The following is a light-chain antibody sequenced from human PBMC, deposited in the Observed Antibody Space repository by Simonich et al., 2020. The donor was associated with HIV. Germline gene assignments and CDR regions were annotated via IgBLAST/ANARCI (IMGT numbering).Light chain of an antibody. V-gene: IGKV3-11*01. J-gene: IGKJ1*01. Sequence: IVLTQSPATLSLSPGEKATLSCRASQSVTSYLSLYPQKPGPAPRLLIYDASNRATGIPARFSGSGSGTAFTLTISSLQAEDVAVYYCQQYYSTPPTFGQGTKVEIK. CDR3: QQYYSTPPT. CDR1: QSVTSY. CDR2: DAS.